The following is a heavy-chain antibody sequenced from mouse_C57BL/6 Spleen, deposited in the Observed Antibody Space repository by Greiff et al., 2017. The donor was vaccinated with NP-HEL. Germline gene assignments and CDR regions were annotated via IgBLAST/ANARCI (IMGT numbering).Heavy chain of an antibody. V-gene: IGHV1-64*01. CDR1: GYTFTSYW. CDR2: IHPNSGST. D-gene: IGHD1-3*01. CDR3: ARFKDFYAMDY. J-gene: IGHJ4*01. Sequence: VQLQQPEAELVKPGASVKLSCKASGYTFTSYWMHWVKQRPGQGLEWIGMIHPNSGSTNYNEKFKSKATLTVDKSSSTAYMQLSSLTSEDSAVYYCARFKDFYAMDYWGQGTSVTVSS.